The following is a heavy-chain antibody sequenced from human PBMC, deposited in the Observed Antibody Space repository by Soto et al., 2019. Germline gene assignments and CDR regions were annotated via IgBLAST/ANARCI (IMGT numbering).Heavy chain of an antibody. CDR1: GGSISIYY. J-gene: IGHJ5*02. CDR3: ARVVVVTDTYNWFDP. V-gene: IGHV4-59*01. D-gene: IGHD2-21*02. CDR2: IYYSGST. Sequence: PSETLYITCTFSGGSISIYYWIWIRQPPGKGLEWIGYIYYSGSTNYNPSLKSRVIISVDTSKNQFSLKLSSVTAADTAVYYCARVVVVTDTYNWFDPWGQGTMVTVSS.